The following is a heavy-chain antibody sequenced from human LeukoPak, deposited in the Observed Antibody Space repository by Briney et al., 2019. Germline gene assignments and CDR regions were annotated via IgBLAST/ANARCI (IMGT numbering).Heavy chain of an antibody. V-gene: IGHV1-2*02. D-gene: IGHD2-2*01. J-gene: IGHJ5*02. CDR1: GYTFTGYY. Sequence: ASVKVSCKASGYTFTGYYMHWVRQAPGQGLEWMGWINPNSGGTNYAQKFQGRFTMTRDTSISTAYMELSRLRSDDTAVYYCARVRRYCSSTSCTGYNWFDPWGQGTLVTVSS. CDR2: INPNSGGT. CDR3: ARVRRYCSSTSCTGYNWFDP.